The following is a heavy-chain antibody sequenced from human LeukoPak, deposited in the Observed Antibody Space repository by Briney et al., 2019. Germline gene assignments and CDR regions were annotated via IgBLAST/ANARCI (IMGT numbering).Heavy chain of an antibody. CDR1: GYTFTSYG. V-gene: IGHV1-18*01. CDR2: ISAYNGNT. CDR3: ARDPTYGQFDY. D-gene: IGHD4-17*01. J-gene: IGHJ4*02. Sequence: ASVKVSCKASGYTFTSYGISWVRQAPGQGLVWMGWISAYNGNTNYAQKLQGRVTMTTDTSTSTAYVELRSLRSDDTAVYYCARDPTYGQFDYWGQGTLVTVSS.